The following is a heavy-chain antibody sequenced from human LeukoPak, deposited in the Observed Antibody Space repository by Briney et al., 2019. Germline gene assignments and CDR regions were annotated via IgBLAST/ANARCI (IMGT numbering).Heavy chain of an antibody. CDR1: GGTFSSYA. Sequence: SVKVSCKASGGTFSSYAISWVRQAPGQGLEWMGGVIPIFGTANYAQKFQGRVTITADESTSTAYMELSSLRSEDTAVYYCAADEIKYASGLDYWGQGTLVTVSS. J-gene: IGHJ4*02. D-gene: IGHD2-8*01. CDR3: AADEIKYASGLDY. V-gene: IGHV1-69*13. CDR2: VIPIFGTA.